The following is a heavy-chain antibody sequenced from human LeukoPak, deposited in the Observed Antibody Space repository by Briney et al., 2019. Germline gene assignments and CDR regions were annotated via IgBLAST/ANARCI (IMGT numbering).Heavy chain of an antibody. D-gene: IGHD1-26*01. Sequence: GASVKVSCKASGYTFIHHWMHWVRQAPGQGLEWVGLINPTGTTTLYAQKFQGRITLTRDMSATTDYMGLSSLTSEDTAVYYCARDNSVGGIAWWFDPWGQGTLVTVSS. CDR2: INPTGTTT. CDR3: ARDNSVGGIAWWFDP. CDR1: GYTFIHHW. V-gene: IGHV1-46*01. J-gene: IGHJ5*02.